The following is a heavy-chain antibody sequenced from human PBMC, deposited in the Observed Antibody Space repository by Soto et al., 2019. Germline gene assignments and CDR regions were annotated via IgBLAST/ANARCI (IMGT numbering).Heavy chain of an antibody. CDR1: GFSFSNYA. CDR3: ARSTIVAPPSN. Sequence: QVQLVESGGGVVQPGRSLRLSCAASGFSFSNYAMQWVRQAPGKGLEWVAVISYDGSNKYYADSVKGRFTISRDNSKNTMYLQMDRLRAEDTAVYYCARSTIVAPPSNWGQGTLVTVSS. CDR2: ISYDGSNK. J-gene: IGHJ4*02. V-gene: IGHV3-30*14. D-gene: IGHD6-6*01.